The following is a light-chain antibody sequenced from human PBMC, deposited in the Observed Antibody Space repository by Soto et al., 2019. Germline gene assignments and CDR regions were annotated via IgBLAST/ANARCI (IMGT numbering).Light chain of an antibody. Sequence: QSALTQPASVSGSPGQSITISCTGTSSDVGGYNYVSWYQQHPGKAPKVMIFDVSNRPSGVSNRFSGSKSGNTASLTISGLQAEDEADYYCSSYTSISSAVFGGGTKVTVL. CDR2: DVS. CDR3: SSYTSISSAV. V-gene: IGLV2-14*03. CDR1: SSDVGGYNY. J-gene: IGLJ2*01.